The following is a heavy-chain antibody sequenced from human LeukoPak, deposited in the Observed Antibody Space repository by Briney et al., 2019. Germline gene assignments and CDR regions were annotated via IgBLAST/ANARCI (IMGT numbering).Heavy chain of an antibody. Sequence: PGGSLRLSCAASGFSFSGSGMHWVRQAPGKGLEWVEFVRDYGSDKYYAYSVKGRFTISRANSKSTLYLQMNSLRAEDTAVYYCAKDQGGYSSSWGVNYYYYMDVWGKGTTVTVSS. CDR1: GFSFSGSG. V-gene: IGHV3-30*02. CDR2: VRDYGSDK. J-gene: IGHJ6*03. CDR3: AKDQGGYSSSWGVNYYYYMDV. D-gene: IGHD6-13*01.